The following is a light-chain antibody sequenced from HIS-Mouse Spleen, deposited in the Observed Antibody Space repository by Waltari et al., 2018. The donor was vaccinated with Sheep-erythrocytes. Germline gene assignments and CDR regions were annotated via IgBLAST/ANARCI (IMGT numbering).Light chain of an antibody. CDR3: SSYTSSSTQV. J-gene: IGLJ2*01. V-gene: IGLV2-14*01. Sequence: QSDLTQPASVSGSPGQSITISCTGTSSDVRGYNYVSWYQQHPGKAPKLMIYEVSTRPSGVSNRFSGSKSGNTASLTISGLQAEDEADYYCSSYTSSSTQVFGGGTKLTVL. CDR2: EVS. CDR1: SSDVRGYNY.